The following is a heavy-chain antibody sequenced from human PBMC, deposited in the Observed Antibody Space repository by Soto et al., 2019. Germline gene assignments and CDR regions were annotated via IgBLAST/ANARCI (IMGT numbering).Heavy chain of an antibody. V-gene: IGHV3-21*01. D-gene: IGHD2-2*01. CDR1: GFTFSSYS. CDR2: ISSSSSYI. CDR3: ASLGCSSTSCYGYYYGMDV. Sequence: EVQLVESGGGLVKPGGSLRLSCAASGFTFSSYSMNWVRQAPGKGLEWVSSISSSSSYIYYADSVKGRFTISRDNAKNSLYLQMNSLRAEDTAVYYCASLGCSSTSCYGYYYGMDVWGQGTTVTVSS. J-gene: IGHJ6*02.